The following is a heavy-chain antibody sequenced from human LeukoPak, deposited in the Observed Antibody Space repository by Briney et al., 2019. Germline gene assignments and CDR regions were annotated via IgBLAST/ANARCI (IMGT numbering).Heavy chain of an antibody. Sequence: PSETLSLTCAVYGGSFSGYYWSWIRQPPGKGLEWIGEINHSGSTNYNPSLKSRVTISVDTSKNQFSLKPSSVTAADTAVYYCARGMGYGDNLDYWGQGTLVTVSS. CDR1: GGSFSGYY. J-gene: IGHJ4*02. CDR3: ARGMGYGDNLDY. CDR2: INHSGST. V-gene: IGHV4-34*01. D-gene: IGHD4-17*01.